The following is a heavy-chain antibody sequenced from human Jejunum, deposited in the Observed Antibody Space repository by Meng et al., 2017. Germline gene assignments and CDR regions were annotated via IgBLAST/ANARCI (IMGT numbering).Heavy chain of an antibody. J-gene: IGHJ4*02. CDR2: MNQDGSQK. Sequence: GGSLRLSCSASGFTFSSYWMTWVRQAPGKGLEWVANMNQDGSQKYYVDSVKGRFTISRDNAENSLYLQMNSLRVEDTAVYYCATINYYFDYWGQGTLVTVSS. CDR1: GFTFSSYW. CDR3: ATINYYFDY. V-gene: IGHV3-7*01.